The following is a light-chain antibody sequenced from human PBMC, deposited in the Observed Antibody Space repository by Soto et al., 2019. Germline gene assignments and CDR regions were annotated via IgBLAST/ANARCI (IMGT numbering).Light chain of an antibody. CDR3: QQYNTWPIT. J-gene: IGKJ5*01. V-gene: IGKV3-15*01. CDR1: QSISDK. Sequence: EVLMTQSPDTLYVSPGERVTLSCRASQSISDKLAWYQQKPGQGPRLLVYRGSIRTLGIPARFSGSESGTEFTLTISSLQSDGFAVYYCQQYNTWPITFGQGTRLEIK. CDR2: RGS.